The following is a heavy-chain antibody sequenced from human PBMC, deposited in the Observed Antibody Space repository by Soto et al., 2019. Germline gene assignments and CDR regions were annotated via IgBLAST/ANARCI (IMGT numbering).Heavy chain of an antibody. D-gene: IGHD3-22*01. CDR3: ARSNYDSSGYYSYDY. Sequence: EVQLVESGGGLVQPGGSLRLSCAASGFTFSSYSMNRVRQAPGKGLEWISYISSGSSSIYYADSVKGRFTISRDNAKNSLYLQMNSLRDEDTAVYYCARSNYDSSGYYSYDYWGQGTLVTVSS. V-gene: IGHV3-48*02. J-gene: IGHJ4*02. CDR1: GFTFSSYS. CDR2: ISSGSSSI.